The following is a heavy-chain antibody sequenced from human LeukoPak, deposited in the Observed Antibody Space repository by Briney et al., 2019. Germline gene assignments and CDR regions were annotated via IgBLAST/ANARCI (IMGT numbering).Heavy chain of an antibody. Sequence: GGSLRLSCAASGFTFSSYAMHWVRQAPGKGLEWVAVISYDGSNKYYADSVKGRFTISRDNSKNTLYLQMNSLRAEDTAVYYCARVSAAAGHHDYWGQGTLVTVSS. J-gene: IGHJ4*02. V-gene: IGHV3-30-3*01. CDR3: ARVSAAAGHHDY. CDR1: GFTFSSYA. CDR2: ISYDGSNK. D-gene: IGHD6-13*01.